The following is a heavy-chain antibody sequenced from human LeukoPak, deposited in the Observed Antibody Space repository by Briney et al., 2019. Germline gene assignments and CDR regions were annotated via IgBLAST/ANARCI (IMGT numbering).Heavy chain of an antibody. CDR3: AKDLIILIDY. Sequence: GGSLRLSCAASGFTLSSYGMHWVRQAPGKGMERVAFIRYDGSNKYYADSVKGRFTISRDNSKNTLYLQMNSLRAEDTAVYYCAKDLIILIDYWGQGTLVTVSS. D-gene: IGHD3-10*01. J-gene: IGHJ4*02. V-gene: IGHV3-30*02. CDR1: GFTLSSYG. CDR2: IRYDGSNK.